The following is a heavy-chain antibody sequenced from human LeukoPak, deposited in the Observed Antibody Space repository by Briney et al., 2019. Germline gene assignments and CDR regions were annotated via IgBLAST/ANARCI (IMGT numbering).Heavy chain of an antibody. D-gene: IGHD3-22*01. CDR3: AREGYVGYNYYDSSGYYMDV. CDR2: IKQDGSEK. CDR1: GFTFSSYW. V-gene: IGHV3-7*03. J-gene: IGHJ6*03. Sequence: GGSLRLSCAASGFTFSSYWMSWVRQAPGKGLEWVANIKQDGSEKYYVDSVKGRFAISRDNAKNSLYLQMNSLRAEDTAVYYCAREGYVGYNYYDSSGYYMDVWGKGTTVTISS.